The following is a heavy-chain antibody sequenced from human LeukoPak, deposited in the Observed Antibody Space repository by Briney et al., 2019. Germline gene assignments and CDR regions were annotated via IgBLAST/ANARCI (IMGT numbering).Heavy chain of an antibody. Sequence: SETLFLTCTVSGGSISSYYWSWIRQPPGKGLERIGYIYYSGITNYNPSLKSRVTISVDTSKNQFSLKLSAVTAADTAVYYCARGGSSDAFDIWGQGTMVTVSS. CDR3: ARGGSSDAFDI. CDR1: GGSISSYY. CDR2: IYYSGIT. J-gene: IGHJ3*02. D-gene: IGHD6-6*01. V-gene: IGHV4-59*01.